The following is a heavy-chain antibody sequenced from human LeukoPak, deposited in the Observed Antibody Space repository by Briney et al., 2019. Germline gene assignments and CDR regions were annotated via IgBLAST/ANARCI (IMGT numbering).Heavy chain of an antibody. CDR3: ARAPGMEWPYDAFDI. V-gene: IGHV3-53*01. CDR1: GFTVSSNY. J-gene: IGHJ3*02. Sequence: GGSLRLACAASGFTVSSNYMSWVRQAPGKGLEWVSFIYSGGSTYYADSGKGRFTISRDNSKNTLYLQMNSLRAQDTAVYYCARAPGMEWPYDAFDIWGQGTMVTVSS. D-gene: IGHD3-3*01. CDR2: IYSGGST.